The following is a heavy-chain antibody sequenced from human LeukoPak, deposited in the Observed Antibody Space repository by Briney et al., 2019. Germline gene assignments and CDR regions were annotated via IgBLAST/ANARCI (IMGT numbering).Heavy chain of an antibody. CDR2: ISSSSFKI. V-gene: IGHV3-48*04. CDR1: EFTFVRYA. D-gene: IGHD6-13*01. J-gene: IGHJ6*03. CDR3: VRDPSYGSSWYYYMDV. Sequence: GGSLRLSCAASEFTFVRYAMNWVRQAPGKGLEWVSYISSSSFKIGYADSVKGRFTISRDNSKNSLYLQMDSLRVEDTAVYYCVRDPSYGSSWYYYMDVWGKGTTVAVSS.